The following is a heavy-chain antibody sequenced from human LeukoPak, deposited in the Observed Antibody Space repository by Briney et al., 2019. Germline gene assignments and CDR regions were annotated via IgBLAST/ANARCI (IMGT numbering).Heavy chain of an antibody. CDR2: IHYSGSS. CDR3: ARGPAGVGYCSSTSCYTASSYYYGMDV. Sequence: PSETLSLTCTVSGDSTSNFYWNWIRQSPGKGLEWIGNIHYSGSSVYNPSLKSRGTISIDTSRRQFFLKLSSVTAADTAVYYCARGPAGVGYCSSTSCYTASSYYYGMDVWGQGTTVTVSS. D-gene: IGHD2-2*02. CDR1: GDSTSNFY. J-gene: IGHJ6*02. V-gene: IGHV4-59*12.